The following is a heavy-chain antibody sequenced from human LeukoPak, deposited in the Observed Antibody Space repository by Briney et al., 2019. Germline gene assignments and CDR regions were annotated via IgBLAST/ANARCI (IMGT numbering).Heavy chain of an antibody. CDR3: ASYLWGTAYYFDY. CDR2: IYYSGST. J-gene: IGHJ4*02. V-gene: IGHV4-30-4*01. D-gene: IGHD7-27*01. CDR1: GGSISSGGYY. Sequence: PSETLSLTCTVSGGSISSGGYYWSWIRQPPGKGLEWIGYIYYSGSTYYNPSLKSRVTISVDTSKNQFSLKLSSVTAADTAVYYCASYLWGTAYYFDYWGQGTLVTVSS.